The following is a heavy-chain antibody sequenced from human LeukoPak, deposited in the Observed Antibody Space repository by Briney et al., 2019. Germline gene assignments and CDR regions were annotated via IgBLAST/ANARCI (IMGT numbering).Heavy chain of an antibody. CDR2: ISASSSYI. CDR1: GFSFSRYS. D-gene: IGHD2-15*01. CDR3: AREVGRLSDAFDI. J-gene: IGHJ3*02. Sequence: KTGGSLRLSCAAFGFSFSRYSMNWVRQAPGKGLEWVSSISASSSYIHYADSVKGRFTISRDNAKNSLYLQMSSLRAEDTAVYYCAREVGRLSDAFDIWGQGTMVTVSS. V-gene: IGHV3-21*01.